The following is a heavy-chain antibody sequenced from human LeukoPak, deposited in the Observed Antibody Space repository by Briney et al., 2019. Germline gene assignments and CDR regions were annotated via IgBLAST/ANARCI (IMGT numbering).Heavy chain of an antibody. Sequence: GGSLRLSCAVSGFTFSSYAVTWVRQAPGKGLEGVSSISDSGDRTHYADSVKGRFTISRVNSKNTLFLQMSNLRTEDTAVYYCANSSVAWGQGTLVTVSS. D-gene: IGHD6-6*01. CDR2: ISDSGDRT. V-gene: IGHV3-23*01. CDR3: ANSSVA. J-gene: IGHJ4*02. CDR1: GFTFSSYA.